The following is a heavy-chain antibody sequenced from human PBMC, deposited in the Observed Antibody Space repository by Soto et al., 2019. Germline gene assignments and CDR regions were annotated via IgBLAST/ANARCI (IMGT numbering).Heavy chain of an antibody. V-gene: IGHV4-34*01. CDR1: GGSFSGYY. CDR3: ARGRLLGQQLNWFDP. Sequence: PSETLSLTCAVYGGSFSGYYWSWIRQPPGKGLEWIGEITHSGSTSYNPSLKSRVTISVDTSKNQFSLKLSPVTAAGTVVYYCARGRLLGQQLNWFDPWGQGTLVT. D-gene: IGHD6-13*01. J-gene: IGHJ5*02. CDR2: ITHSGST.